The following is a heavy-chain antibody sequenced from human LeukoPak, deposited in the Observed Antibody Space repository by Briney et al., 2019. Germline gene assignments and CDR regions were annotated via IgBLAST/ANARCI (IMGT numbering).Heavy chain of an antibody. J-gene: IGHJ4*02. Sequence: PSQTLSLTCAVSGGSISSGGYSWSWIRQPPGKGLEWIGYIYHSGSTYYNPSLKSRVSISLDRSKNQFSLKLSSVTAADTAMYYCAREWSSGWYYFDYWGQGTLVTVSS. D-gene: IGHD6-19*01. CDR1: GGSISSGGYS. CDR3: AREWSSGWYYFDY. CDR2: IYHSGST. V-gene: IGHV4-30-2*01.